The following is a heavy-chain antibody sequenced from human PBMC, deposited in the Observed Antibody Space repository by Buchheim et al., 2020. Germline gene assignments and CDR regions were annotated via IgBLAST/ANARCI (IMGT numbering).Heavy chain of an antibody. V-gene: IGHV4-34*01. CDR3: ARIIVVVPAAIHRDGWFDP. CDR1: GASFSRYD. CDR2: INQSGST. Sequence: QVQLQQWGAGLLKPAETLSLTCAVYGASFSRYDWSWIRQPPGKGLEWIGEINQSGSTNYNPSVKSRVTISVDTSKNQFSLKLSSVTAADTAVYYCARIIVVVPAAIHRDGWFDPWGQGTL. D-gene: IGHD2-2*01. J-gene: IGHJ5*02.